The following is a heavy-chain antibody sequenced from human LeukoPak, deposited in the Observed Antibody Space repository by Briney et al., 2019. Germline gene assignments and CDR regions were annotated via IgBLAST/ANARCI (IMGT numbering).Heavy chain of an antibody. D-gene: IGHD5-18*01. J-gene: IGHJ3*01. V-gene: IGHV3-48*03. Sequence: GGSLRLSCAASGFTFSSYEMNWVRQAPGKGLEWVSYISSSGSTIYYADSVKGRFTISRDNAKNSFFLQMTSLRAEDTAVYYCARVRGYSYGYKEGGFDVWGQGTIVTVSS. CDR2: ISSSGSTI. CDR1: GFTFSSYE. CDR3: ARVRGYSYGYKEGGFDV.